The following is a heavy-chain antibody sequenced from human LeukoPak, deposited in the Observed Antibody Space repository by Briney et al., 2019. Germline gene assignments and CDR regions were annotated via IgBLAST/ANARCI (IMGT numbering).Heavy chain of an antibody. D-gene: IGHD3-10*01. Sequence: PSETLSLTCAVYGGSFSGYYWSWIRQPPGKGLEWIGEINHSGSTNYNPSLKSRVTISVDTSKNQFSLKLSSVTAADTAVYYCARLVVRGVIIFRSPKIDYWGQGTLVTVSS. CDR3: ARLVVRGVIIFRSPKIDY. V-gene: IGHV4-34*01. CDR1: GGSFSGYY. CDR2: INHSGST. J-gene: IGHJ4*02.